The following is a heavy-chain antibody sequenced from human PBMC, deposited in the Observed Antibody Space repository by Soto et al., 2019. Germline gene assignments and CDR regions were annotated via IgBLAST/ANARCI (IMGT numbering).Heavy chain of an antibody. Sequence: PGGSLRLSCAASGFTFDDYAMHWVRQAPGKGLEWVSGISWNSGSIGYADSVKGRSTISRDNAKNSLYLQMNSLRAEDTALYYCAKDFQYSSSWRPDAFDIWGQGTMVTVSS. CDR2: ISWNSGSI. J-gene: IGHJ3*02. V-gene: IGHV3-9*01. CDR1: GFTFDDYA. D-gene: IGHD6-13*01. CDR3: AKDFQYSSSWRPDAFDI.